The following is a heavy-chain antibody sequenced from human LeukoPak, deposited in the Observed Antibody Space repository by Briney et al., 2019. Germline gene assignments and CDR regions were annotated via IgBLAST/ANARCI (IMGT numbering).Heavy chain of an antibody. D-gene: IGHD2-21*01. CDR3: AKDLGIVVVITNPRGPFDY. Sequence: GGSPRLSCAASGFTFSSYGMHWVRQAPGKGLEWVAFIRYDGSNKYYADSVKGRFTISRDNSKNTLYLQMNSLRAEDTAVYYCAKDLGIVVVITNPRGPFDYWGQGTLVTVSS. V-gene: IGHV3-30*02. CDR2: IRYDGSNK. J-gene: IGHJ4*02. CDR1: GFTFSSYG.